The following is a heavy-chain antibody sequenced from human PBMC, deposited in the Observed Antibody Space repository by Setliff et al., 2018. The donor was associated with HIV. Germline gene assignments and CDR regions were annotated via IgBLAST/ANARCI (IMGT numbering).Heavy chain of an antibody. J-gene: IGHJ5*02. V-gene: IGHV1-69*06. Sequence: ASAKVSCKASGGAFTNYAFSWVRQAPGQGLEWMGRIIPVYGTTDYAPQFQGRVTMTADKSRSTVYVDLNNLRSDDTATYYCAPDFGDNWFDPWGQGTLVTVSS. CDR2: IIPVYGTT. CDR3: APDFGDNWFDP. CDR1: GGAFTNYA. D-gene: IGHD4-17*01.